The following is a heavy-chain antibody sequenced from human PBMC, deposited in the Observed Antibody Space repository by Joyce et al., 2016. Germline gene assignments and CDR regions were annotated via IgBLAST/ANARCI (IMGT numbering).Heavy chain of an antibody. CDR1: GGTFSSYA. CDR3: AKEGLRCSGGSCYYY. J-gene: IGHJ4*02. Sequence: QVQLVQSGAEVKKPGSSAQVPCKASGGTFSSYAINWVRQAPGQGLEWMGGISTISVTAKYAQKFQGRVTITADESTRTVYMEVNSLRAEDTAVYYCAKEGLRCSGGSCYYYWGQGTLVTVSS. V-gene: IGHV1-69*01. CDR2: ISTISVTA. D-gene: IGHD2-15*01.